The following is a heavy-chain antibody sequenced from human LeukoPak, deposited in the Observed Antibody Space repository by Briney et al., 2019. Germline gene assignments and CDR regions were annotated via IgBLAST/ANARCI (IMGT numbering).Heavy chain of an antibody. CDR1: GGSFSGYY. V-gene: IGHV4-34*01. D-gene: IGHD4-17*01. Sequence: SETLSLTCAVYGGSFSGYYWSWIRQPPGKGLEWIGEINHSGSTNYNPSLKSRVTISVDTSKNQFSLKLSSVTAADAAVYYCARASSTVTTNYWGQGTLVTVSS. CDR2: INHSGST. CDR3: ARASSTVTTNY. J-gene: IGHJ4*02.